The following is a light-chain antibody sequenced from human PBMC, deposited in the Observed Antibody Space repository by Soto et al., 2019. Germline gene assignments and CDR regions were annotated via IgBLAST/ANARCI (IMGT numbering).Light chain of an antibody. CDR1: QSVRSS. J-gene: IGKJ1*01. CDR3: QHYNSYSEA. CDR2: SAS. Sequence: EVVMTQSPGTLSVSPGETATLSCRASQSVRSSLAWYQHKPGQAPRLLIHSASFRATGIPARFRGSGSGTEFTLTITSLQSEDFATYYCQHYNSYSEAFGQGTKVDI. V-gene: IGKV3-15*01.